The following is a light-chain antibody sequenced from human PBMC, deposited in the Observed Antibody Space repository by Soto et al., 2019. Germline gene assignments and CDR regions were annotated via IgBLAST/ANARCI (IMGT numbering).Light chain of an antibody. V-gene: IGKV3-15*01. CDR1: QRVSSD. Sequence: VVTQSPATLSVFPGETATLSCRASQRVSSDLAWYQQRPGQAPRLLIYGASTRATGIPARFRGSGSGTEFRLTISRLQSEDFATYYCQQYNTWHPKMAFGRGTKVEIK. CDR3: QQYNTWHPKMA. J-gene: IGKJ1*01. CDR2: GAS.